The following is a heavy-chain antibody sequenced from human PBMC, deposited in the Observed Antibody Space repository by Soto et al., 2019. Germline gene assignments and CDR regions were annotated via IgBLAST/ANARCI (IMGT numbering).Heavy chain of an antibody. CDR2: ISYDGSNK. V-gene: IGHV3-30-3*01. CDR3: AKAYCSSTSCYGGYYSYGMDV. Sequence: GGSLRLSCAASGFTFSSYAMHWVRQAPGKGLEWVAVISYDGSNKYYADSVKGRFTISRYNSKNTLYLQINSLRAEDTAVYCCAKAYCSSTSCYGGYYSYGMDVWGQGTTVTVSS. D-gene: IGHD2-2*01. J-gene: IGHJ6*02. CDR1: GFTFSSYA.